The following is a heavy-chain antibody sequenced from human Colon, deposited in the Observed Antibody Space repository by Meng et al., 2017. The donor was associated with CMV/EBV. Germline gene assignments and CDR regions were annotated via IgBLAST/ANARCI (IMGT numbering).Heavy chain of an antibody. CDR3: VRSSGWSLFDY. CDR1: RYTFSDYY. CDR2: IRSDGSAT. J-gene: IGHJ4*02. D-gene: IGHD6-19*01. V-gene: IGHV1-2*02. Sequence: QWPLVHAGVGLKEPGATVKVSCKTSRYTFSDYYMHWVRQAPGQGLEWMGWIRSDGSATNYAQKFRGRVTMTRDASVSTAYMELSGLTSDDTAVYFCVRSSGWSLFDYWGPGALVTGSS.